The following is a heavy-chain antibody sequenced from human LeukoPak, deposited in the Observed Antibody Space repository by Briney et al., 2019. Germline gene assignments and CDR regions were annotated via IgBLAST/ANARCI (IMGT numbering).Heavy chain of an antibody. CDR3: ARDLLSDA. Sequence: GGSLRLPCAASGFTFSDSYMSWIRQAPGKGLERVSYISSSGSTKYYADSVKGRFTISRDNATNSLYLQMNRLRAQDTAVYYCARDLLSDAWGHGTLFTVSS. J-gene: IGHJ5*01. V-gene: IGHV3-11*01. CDR1: GFTFSDSY. D-gene: IGHD2/OR15-2a*01. CDR2: ISSSGSTK.